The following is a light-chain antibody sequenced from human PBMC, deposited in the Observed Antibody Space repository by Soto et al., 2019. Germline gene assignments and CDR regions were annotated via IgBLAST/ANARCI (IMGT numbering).Light chain of an antibody. CDR3: AAWDDSLSGRV. CDR2: RNN. Sequence: QSVLTQPPSASGTPGQRVTISCSGSSSNIGSNYVYWYQQLPGMAPKLLIYRNNQRPSGVPDRFSGSKSGTSASLAISGLRSEDEADYYCAAWDDSLSGRVFGSGTQLTVL. V-gene: IGLV1-47*01. J-gene: IGLJ6*01. CDR1: SSNIGSNY.